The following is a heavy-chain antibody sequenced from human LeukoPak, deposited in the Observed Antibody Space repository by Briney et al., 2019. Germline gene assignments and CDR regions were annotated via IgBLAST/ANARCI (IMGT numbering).Heavy chain of an antibody. V-gene: IGHV3-30*18. CDR3: AYDFNKNLDY. CDR2: ISYDGSNK. Sequence: GGSLRLSCAASGFTFSSYGMHWVRQAPGKGLEWVAVISYDGSNKYYADSVKGRFTISRDNSKNTLYLQMNSLRAEDTAVYYCAYDFNKNLDYWGQGTLVTVSS. CDR1: GFTFSSYG. J-gene: IGHJ4*02. D-gene: IGHD2/OR15-2a*01.